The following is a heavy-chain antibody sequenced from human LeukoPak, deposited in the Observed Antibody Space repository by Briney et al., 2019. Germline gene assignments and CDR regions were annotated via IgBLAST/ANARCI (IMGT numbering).Heavy chain of an antibody. CDR1: GFTYSSCG. CDR3: ARGPDYDILADYFDY. D-gene: IGHD3-9*01. V-gene: IGHV3-30*19. CDR2: ISYDGSNK. J-gene: IGHJ4*02. Sequence: GGSLRLSCAASGFTYSSCGMHWVRQAPGKGLEWVAVISYDGSNKYYADSVKGRFTISRDNSKNTLYLQMNSLRAEDTAVYYCARGPDYDILADYFDYWGQGTLVTVSS.